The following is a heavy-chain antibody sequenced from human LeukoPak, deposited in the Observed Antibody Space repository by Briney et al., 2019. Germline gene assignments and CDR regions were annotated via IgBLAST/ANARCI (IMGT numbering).Heavy chain of an antibody. V-gene: IGHV1-69*05. J-gene: IGHJ6*03. CDR3: ARGRCALGWCTERYYYYYMDV. CDR2: IIPIFGTA. D-gene: IGHD2-8*01. Sequence: ASVKVSCKASGGTFSSYAISWVRQAPGQGLEWMGGIIPIFGTANYAQKFQGRVTITTDESTSTAYMELSSLRSEDTAVYYCARGRCALGWCTERYYYYYMDVWGKGTTVTVSS. CDR1: GGTFSSYA.